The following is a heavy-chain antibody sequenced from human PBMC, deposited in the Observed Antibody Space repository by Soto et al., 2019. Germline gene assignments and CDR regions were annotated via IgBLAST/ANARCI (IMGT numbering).Heavy chain of an antibody. D-gene: IGHD3-22*01. J-gene: IGHJ6*04. CDR1: GFTFSSLS. V-gene: IGHV3-21*01. Sequence: GSLILSSAASGFTFSSLSINCVRQPPRKGLEWVSSISSSSSYIYYADSVKGRFTISRDNAKNSLYLQMNSLRAEDTAVYYCARDYDDSSGYPYYYGMDVWGKGTTVTVSS. CDR3: ARDYDDSSGYPYYYGMDV. CDR2: ISSSSSYI.